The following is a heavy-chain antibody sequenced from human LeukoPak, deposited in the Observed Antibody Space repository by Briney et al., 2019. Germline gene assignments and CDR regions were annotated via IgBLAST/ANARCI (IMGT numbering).Heavy chain of an antibody. CDR1: GGSISSSSYY. D-gene: IGHD6-6*01. J-gene: IGHJ6*02. CDR2: IYYSGST. Sequence: SETLSLTCTVSGGSISSSSYYWGWIRQPPGKGLEWIGSIYYSGSTYYNPSLKSRVTISVDTSKNQFSLKLSSVTAADTAVYYCARTSIAARLVHGMDVWGQGTTVTVSS. CDR3: ARTSIAARLVHGMDV. V-gene: IGHV4-39*01.